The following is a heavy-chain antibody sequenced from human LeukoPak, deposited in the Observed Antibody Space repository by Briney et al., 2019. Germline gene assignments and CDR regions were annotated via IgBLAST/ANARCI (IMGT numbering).Heavy chain of an antibody. CDR3: ARDDALDAFDI. Sequence: PSQTLSLTCTVSGGSISTGDYYWNWIRQPPGKGLEWIGYIYYSGGNYYNPSLKSRVTISVDTSKNQFSLKLSSVTAADTAVYYCARDDALDAFDIWGQGTMVTVSS. J-gene: IGHJ3*02. CDR1: GGSISTGDYY. V-gene: IGHV4-30-4*08. CDR2: IYYSGGN.